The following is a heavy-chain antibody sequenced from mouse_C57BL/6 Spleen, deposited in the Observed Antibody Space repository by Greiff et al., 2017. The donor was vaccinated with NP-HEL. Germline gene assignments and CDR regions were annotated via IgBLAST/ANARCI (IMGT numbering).Heavy chain of an antibody. CDR3: TREDYYGSAAWFAY. CDR1: GFTFSSYA. V-gene: IGHV5-9-1*02. J-gene: IGHJ3*01. Sequence: EVMLVESGEGLVKPGGSLKLSCAASGFTFSSYAMSWVRQTPEKRLEWVAYISSGGDYIYYADTVKGRFPISRDNARNTLYLQMSSVNSEDTAMYYCTREDYYGSAAWFAYWGQGTLVTVSA. CDR2: ISSGGDYI. D-gene: IGHD1-1*01.